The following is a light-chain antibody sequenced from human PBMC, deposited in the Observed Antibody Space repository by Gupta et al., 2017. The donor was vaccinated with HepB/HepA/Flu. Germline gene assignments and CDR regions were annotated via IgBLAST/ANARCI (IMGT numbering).Light chain of an antibody. V-gene: IGKV3-11*01. J-gene: IGKJ5*01. CDR2: DAS. Sequence: EILLTQSPATLSLSPGERATLSCRASQSVSSYLAWYQPKPGQAPRLLIYDASNRATGIPARFSGSGSGTDFTLTISSLEPEDFAVYYCHQRSNWPITFGQGTRLEIK. CDR3: HQRSNWPIT. CDR1: QSVSSY.